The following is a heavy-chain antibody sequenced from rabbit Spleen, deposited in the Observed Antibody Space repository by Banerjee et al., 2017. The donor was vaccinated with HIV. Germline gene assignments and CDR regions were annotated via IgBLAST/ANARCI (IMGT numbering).Heavy chain of an antibody. J-gene: IGHJ6*01. CDR1: GIDLSSSYY. CDR3: ARDTSSSFSSYGMDL. V-gene: IGHV1S45*01. CDR2: INIASGSA. Sequence: QEQLVESGGGLVQPEGSLTLTCTVSGIDLSSSYYMCWVRQAPGKGLEWIGCINIASGSAYYASWAKGRFTISKTSSTTVTLQMTSLTAAYTATYFCARDTSSSFSSYGMDLWGQGTLVTVS. D-gene: IGHD1-1*01.